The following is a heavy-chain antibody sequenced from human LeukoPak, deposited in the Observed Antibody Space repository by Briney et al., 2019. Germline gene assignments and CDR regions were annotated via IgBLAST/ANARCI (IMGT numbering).Heavy chain of an antibody. CDR3: AGGSEAAAGNAYNWFDP. Sequence: GGSLRLSCAASGFTVSSNYMSWVRQAPGKGLEWVSVIYSGGSTYYADSVKGRFTISRDNSKNTLYLQMNSLRAEDTAVYYCAGGSEAAAGNAYNWFDPWGQGTLVTVSS. D-gene: IGHD6-13*01. V-gene: IGHV3-66*01. CDR1: GFTVSSNY. CDR2: IYSGGST. J-gene: IGHJ5*02.